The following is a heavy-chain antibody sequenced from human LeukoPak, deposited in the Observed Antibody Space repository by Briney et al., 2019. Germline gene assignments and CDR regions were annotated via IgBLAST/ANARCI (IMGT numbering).Heavy chain of an antibody. J-gene: IGHJ6*03. V-gene: IGHV3-7*01. D-gene: IGHD3-3*01. CDR1: GFTFSSYW. Sequence: PGGSLRLSCAASGFTFSSYWMSWVRQAPGKGLERVANIKQDGSEKYYVDSVKGRFTISRDNAKNSLYLQMNSLRAEDTAVYYCARDAAYDFWSGYEPHYYYMDVWGKGTTVTVSS. CDR3: ARDAAYDFWSGYEPHYYYMDV. CDR2: IKQDGSEK.